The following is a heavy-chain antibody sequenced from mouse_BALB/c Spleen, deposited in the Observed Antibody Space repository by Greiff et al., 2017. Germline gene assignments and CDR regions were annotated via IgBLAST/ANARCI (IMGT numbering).Heavy chain of an antibody. CDR3: ARQGDYGSLDY. CDR1: GFTFSSYA. V-gene: IGHV5-9-3*01. D-gene: IGHD1-1*01. Sequence: EVQGVESGGGLVKPGGSLKLSCAASGFTFSSYAMSWVRQTPEKRLEWVATISSGGSYTYYPDSVKGRFTISRDNAKNTLYLQMSSLRSEDTAMYYCARQGDYGSLDYWGQGTTLTVSS. J-gene: IGHJ2*01. CDR2: ISSGGSYT.